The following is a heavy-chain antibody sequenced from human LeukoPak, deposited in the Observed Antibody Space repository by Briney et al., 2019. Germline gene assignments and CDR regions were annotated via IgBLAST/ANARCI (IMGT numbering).Heavy chain of an antibody. CDR2: INADGSNT. V-gene: IGHV3-74*03. CDR1: GCTFGNSW. D-gene: IGHD1-14*01. Sequence: PGGSLRLAWAASGCTFGNSWVHWVRQAPGKWLVWVSLINADGSNTTYADSVKGRFTISRANARNTLSLEMNSLTIEDTAVYYCIVVVEPPDSDGFDVWGQGTMITVSS. J-gene: IGHJ3*01. CDR3: IVVVEPPDSDGFDV.